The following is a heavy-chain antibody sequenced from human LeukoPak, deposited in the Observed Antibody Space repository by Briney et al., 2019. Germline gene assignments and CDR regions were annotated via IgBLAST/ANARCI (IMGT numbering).Heavy chain of an antibody. Sequence: ASVKVSCKASGYTFTSYYMHWVRQAPGQGLEWMGIINPSGGGTSYAQKFQGRVTLTRDTSTSTVYMALSSLRSEDTAVYYCARPTAVAGIYYFDYWGQGTLVTDSS. CDR2: INPSGGGT. D-gene: IGHD6-19*01. CDR1: GYTFTSYY. V-gene: IGHV1-46*01. J-gene: IGHJ4*02. CDR3: ARPTAVAGIYYFDY.